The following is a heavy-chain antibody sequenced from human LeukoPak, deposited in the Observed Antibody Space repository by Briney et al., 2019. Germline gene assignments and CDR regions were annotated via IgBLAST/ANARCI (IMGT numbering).Heavy chain of an antibody. CDR1: GGFISSSSYY. D-gene: IGHD2-2*01. CDR3: ARLSSTNYYYYDMDV. CDR2: INHSGST. J-gene: IGHJ6*03. Sequence: SESLSPTCTVSGGFISSSSYYWGWIRQPPVKGLEWIGEINHSGSTNYNPTLKSRVTISVDTSKTQFSLKLSSVTAAATAVDYCARLSSTNYYYYDMDVWGKGTTVTVSS. V-gene: IGHV4-39*07.